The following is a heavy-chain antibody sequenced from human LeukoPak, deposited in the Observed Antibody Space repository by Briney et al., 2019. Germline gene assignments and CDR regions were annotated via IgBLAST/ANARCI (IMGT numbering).Heavy chain of an antibody. J-gene: IGHJ2*01. CDR3: ARGLGGDQGYFDL. V-gene: IGHV3-9*01. CDR2: ISWNSGSL. Sequence: GGSLRLSCAASGFIFDDYAMHWVRQAPGKGLGWVSGISWNSGSLAYADSVKGRFTISRDNAKNSLYLQMNSLRTEDTALYYCARGLGGDQGYFDLWGRGTLATASS. CDR1: GFIFDDYA. D-gene: IGHD3-10*01.